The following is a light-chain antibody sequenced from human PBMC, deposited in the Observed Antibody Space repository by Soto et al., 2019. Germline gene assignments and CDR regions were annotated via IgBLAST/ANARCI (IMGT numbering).Light chain of an antibody. CDR3: QQYGSSPLIS. CDR2: GAS. V-gene: IGKV3-20*01. CDR1: QTVSITY. Sequence: VLTQSPGTLSLSPGDSATLSCRASQTVSITYLTWYHQKPGQAPRLLIFGASKRATGIPDRFSGSGSGRDFTLTISGLEPEDFAVYYCQQYGSSPLISFGQGTRLEIK. J-gene: IGKJ5*01.